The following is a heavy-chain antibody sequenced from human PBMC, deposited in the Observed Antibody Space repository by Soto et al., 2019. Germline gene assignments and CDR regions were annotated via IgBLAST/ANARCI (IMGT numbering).Heavy chain of an antibody. CDR1: GGSISSYY. V-gene: IGHV4-59*01. Sequence: SETLSLTCTVSGGSISSYYWSWIRQPPGKGLEWIGYIYYSGSTNYNPSLKSRVTISVDTSKNQFSLKLSSVTAADTAVYYCATTDPYSYDSSGPFGIWGQGTMVTVSS. D-gene: IGHD3-22*01. J-gene: IGHJ3*02. CDR2: IYYSGST. CDR3: ATTDPYSYDSSGPFGI.